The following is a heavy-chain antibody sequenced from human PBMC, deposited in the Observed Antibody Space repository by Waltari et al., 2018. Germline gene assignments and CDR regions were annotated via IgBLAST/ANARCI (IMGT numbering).Heavy chain of an antibody. D-gene: IGHD3-16*02. J-gene: IGHJ4*02. CDR3: ATSITFGGVIVISYYFDY. V-gene: IGHV1-24*01. CDR1: GYTLTELS. CDR2: FEPEDGET. Sequence: QVQLVQSGAEVKKPGASVKVSCKVSGYTLTELSMHWVRQAPGNGLEWMGGFEPEDGETIYAQKFQGRVTMTEDTSTDTAYMELSSLRSEDTAVYYCATSITFGGVIVISYYFDYWGQGTLVTVSS.